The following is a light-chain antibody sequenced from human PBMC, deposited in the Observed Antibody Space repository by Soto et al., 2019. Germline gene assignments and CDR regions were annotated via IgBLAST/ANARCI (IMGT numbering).Light chain of an antibody. CDR1: SSDIGGYNS. CDR2: EVN. Sequence: QSALTQPPSASASPGQSVTISCTGTSSDIGGYNSVSWYQQHPGKAPRLMIYEVNKRPSGVPDRFSGSKSGYTASLTVSGLQTEDEAFYYCSSSAGIYHYLVFGGGTKLTVL. CDR3: SSSAGIYHYLV. V-gene: IGLV2-8*01. J-gene: IGLJ3*02.